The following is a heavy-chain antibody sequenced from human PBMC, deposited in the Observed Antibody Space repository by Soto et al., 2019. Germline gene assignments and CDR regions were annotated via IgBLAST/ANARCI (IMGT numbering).Heavy chain of an antibody. Sequence: QVHLVQSGPEEKKPGASVKVSCKASRNSFTTYAFHWVRQAPGQGLEWMGWINADKGNTKYSQRFQGRITFTRDRSASTVYMDLNSLRSEDTAVYYCARRRFQSDWYNWLDPWGQGTLVTVTS. CDR3: ARRRFQSDWYNWLDP. V-gene: IGHV1-3*05. D-gene: IGHD3-9*01. CDR2: INADKGNT. J-gene: IGHJ5*02. CDR1: RNSFTTYA.